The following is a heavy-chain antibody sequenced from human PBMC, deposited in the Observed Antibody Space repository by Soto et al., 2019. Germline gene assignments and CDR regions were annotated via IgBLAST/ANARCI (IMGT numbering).Heavy chain of an antibody. CDR3: ARVPDV. CDR2: IYHSGST. J-gene: IGHJ6*02. V-gene: IGHV4-30-2*01. CDR1: GGSISSGGYS. Sequence: SETLSLTCAVSGGSISSGGYSWSWMRQPPGKGLEWIGYIYHSGSTYYNPSLKSRVTISVDRSKNQFSLKLSSVTDADTALYYCARVPDVWGQGTTVNVSS.